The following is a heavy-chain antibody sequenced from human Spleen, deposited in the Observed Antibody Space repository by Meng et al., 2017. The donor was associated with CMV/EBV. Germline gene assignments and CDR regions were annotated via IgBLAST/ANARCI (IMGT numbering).Heavy chain of an antibody. CDR1: GGSISSSNW. D-gene: IGHD6-6*01. Sequence: AVSGGSISSSNWWSWVRQPPGKGLEWIGEIYHSGSTNYNPSLKSRVTISVDKSKNQFSLKLSSVTAADTAVYYCARQFDSSSLYFDIWGQGTMVTVSS. J-gene: IGHJ3*02. CDR2: IYHSGST. CDR3: ARQFDSSSLYFDI. V-gene: IGHV4-4*02.